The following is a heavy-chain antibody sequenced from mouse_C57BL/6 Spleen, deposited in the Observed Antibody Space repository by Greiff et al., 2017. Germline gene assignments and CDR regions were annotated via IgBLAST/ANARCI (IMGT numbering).Heavy chain of an antibody. J-gene: IGHJ3*01. CDR3: ATYYGAQFAY. CDR1: GFTFSDYG. Sequence: EVKLMESGGGLVKPGGSLKLSCAASGFTFSDYGMHWVRQAPEKGLEWVAYISSGSSTLYYADTVKGRFTISRDNAKNTLFLQMTSLRSEDTAMYYCATYYGAQFAYWGQGTLVTVSA. V-gene: IGHV5-17*01. D-gene: IGHD2-10*01. CDR2: ISSGSSTL.